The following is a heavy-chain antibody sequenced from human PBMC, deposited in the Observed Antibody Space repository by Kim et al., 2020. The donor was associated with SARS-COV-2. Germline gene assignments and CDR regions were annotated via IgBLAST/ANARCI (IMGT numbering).Heavy chain of an antibody. CDR3: ADQRSQPWLGFDY. Sequence: GGSLRLSCAASGFTFSSYAMSWVRQAPGKGLEWVSAISGSGGSTYYADSVKGRFTISRDNSKNTLYLQMNSLRAEDMAVYYCADQRSQPWLGFDYWGQGTLVTVSS. CDR1: GFTFSSYA. V-gene: IGHV3-23*01. J-gene: IGHJ4*02. D-gene: IGHD3-9*01. CDR2: ISGSGGST.